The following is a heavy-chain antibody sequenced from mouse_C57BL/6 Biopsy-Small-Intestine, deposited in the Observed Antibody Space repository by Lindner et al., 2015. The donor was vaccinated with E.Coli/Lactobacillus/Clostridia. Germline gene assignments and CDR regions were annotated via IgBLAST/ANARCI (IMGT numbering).Heavy chain of an antibody. D-gene: IGHD1-1*01. CDR2: ISSGSSIT. V-gene: IGHV5-17*01. J-gene: IGHJ4*01. CDR3: ARDGSSYAMDY. CDR1: GFTFSDYG. Sequence: VQLQESGGGLVKPGGSLKLSCAASGFTFSDYGMHWVRQAPEKGLEWVAYISSGSSITYYADTMKGRFTISRDNAKNTLFLQMTSLRSEDTAMYYCARDGSSYAMDYWGQGTSVTVSS.